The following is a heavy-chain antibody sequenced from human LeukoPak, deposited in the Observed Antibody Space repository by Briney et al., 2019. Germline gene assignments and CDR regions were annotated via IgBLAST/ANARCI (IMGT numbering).Heavy chain of an antibody. CDR2: MNPNSGNT. D-gene: IGHD6-13*01. J-gene: IGHJ6*03. CDR3: ATRGAMAAAGTDYYMDV. CDR1: GYTFTSYD. V-gene: IGHV1-8*01. Sequence: ASVKVSCKASGYTFTSYDINWVRQATGQGLEWMGWMNPNSGNTGYAQKFQERVTMTRNTSISTAYMELSSLRSEDTAVYYCATRGAMAAAGTDYYMDVWGKGTTVTVSS.